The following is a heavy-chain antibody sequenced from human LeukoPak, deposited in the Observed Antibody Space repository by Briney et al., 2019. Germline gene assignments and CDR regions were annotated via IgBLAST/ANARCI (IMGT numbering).Heavy chain of an antibody. V-gene: IGHV7-4-1*02. CDR2: INTITGNP. CDR3: ARPGVTGGPASDY. CDR1: GYTFTSYG. J-gene: IGHJ4*02. D-gene: IGHD3-10*01. Sequence: APVKVSCKASGYTFTSYGINWVRQAPGQGLEWMGWINTITGNPTYAQGFTGHFVFSLDTSVTTAYLQINSLKAEDTAVYFCARPGVTGGPASDYWGQGTVVTVSS.